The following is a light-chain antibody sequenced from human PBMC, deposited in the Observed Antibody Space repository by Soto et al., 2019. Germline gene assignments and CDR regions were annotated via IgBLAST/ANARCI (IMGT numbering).Light chain of an antibody. V-gene: IGLV2-8*01. CDR1: SSDVGGYNY. CDR2: EVT. Sequence: QSVLTQPPSASGSPGQSVTISCTGTSSDVGGYNYVSWYQQHPGKAPKLMIYEVTKRPSGVPDRFSGSKSGNTASLTVSGLQADDEADYYCNSFAGSNNVLFGGGTKVTVL. CDR3: NSFAGSNNVL. J-gene: IGLJ2*01.